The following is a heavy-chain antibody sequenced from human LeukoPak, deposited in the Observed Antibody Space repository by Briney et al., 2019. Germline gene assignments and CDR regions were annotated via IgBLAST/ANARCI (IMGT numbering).Heavy chain of an antibody. D-gene: IGHD3-10*01. CDR1: GVTFSSYA. CDR2: ISGNGGRI. CDR3: ARDPRGVVSSSYFDS. J-gene: IGHJ4*02. V-gene: IGHV3-23*01. Sequence: GGSLRLSCAASGVTFSSYAMNWVRQAPGKGREWGSGISGNGGRIYYADSVKGRFTVSRDNSKNTLYLQMNSLRAADTAVYYCARDPRGVVSSSYFDSWGQGTLVTVSS.